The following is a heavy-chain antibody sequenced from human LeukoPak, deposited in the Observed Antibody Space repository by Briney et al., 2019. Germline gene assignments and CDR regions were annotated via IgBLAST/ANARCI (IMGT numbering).Heavy chain of an antibody. CDR2: VWSKGDNT. V-gene: IGHV3-33*01. Sequence: PGGSLRLSCATSGFIFSGSAIHWVRQAPGRGLEWVAQVWSKGDNTYYGDSMKGRFTISRDNSKNTAYLQMNNLRDEDTAVYYCARDGQSLAPYAMDVWGQGTTVIVSS. CDR3: ARDGQSLAPYAMDV. CDR1: GFIFSGSA. J-gene: IGHJ6*02.